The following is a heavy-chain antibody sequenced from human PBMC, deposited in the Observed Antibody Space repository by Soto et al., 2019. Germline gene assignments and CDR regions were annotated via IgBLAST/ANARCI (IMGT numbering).Heavy chain of an antibody. V-gene: IGHV3-23*01. CDR3: ATMNGYFEY. J-gene: IGHJ4*02. D-gene: IGHD3-22*01. CDR1: GFRFSSYS. CDR2: ITATGDRT. Sequence: GGSLRLSXADSGFRFSSYSMSWVRQTPGKGLGWVAAITATGDRTYYADSVTGRFTISRDNSKKTHYLQMTSLRAEDTAMYYCATMNGYFEYWGQGTPVTVSS.